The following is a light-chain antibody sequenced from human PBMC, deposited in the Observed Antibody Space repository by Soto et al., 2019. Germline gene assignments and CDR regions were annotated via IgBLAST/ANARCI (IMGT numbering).Light chain of an antibody. CDR3: QQYTCLWT. V-gene: IGKV1-5*03. J-gene: IGKJ1*01. Sequence: DTQMTQSPSTLSASVGDRVTITCRASQSLNIWLAWYQQKPGKVPKLLIYQASSLQNGVPARFIGSGSGTEFTLTISSLQPDDVATYYCQQYTCLWTFGPGTKVDIK. CDR2: QAS. CDR1: QSLNIW.